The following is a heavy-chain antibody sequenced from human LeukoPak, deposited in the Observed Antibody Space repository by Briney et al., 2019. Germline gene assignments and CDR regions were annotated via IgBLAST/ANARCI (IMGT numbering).Heavy chain of an antibody. V-gene: IGHV5-51*01. CDR3: ARRKSSANYYVEAFDI. CDR1: GYSFTSYW. CDR2: IYPSDSET. J-gene: IGHJ3*02. D-gene: IGHD1-26*01. Sequence: GESLKISCKGSGYSFTSYWIGWVRQMPGKGLEWMGIIYPSDSETRYSPSFQGQVTISADKSISTAFLQWSSLKASDTAMYYCARRKSSANYYVEAFDIWGQGTMVTVSS.